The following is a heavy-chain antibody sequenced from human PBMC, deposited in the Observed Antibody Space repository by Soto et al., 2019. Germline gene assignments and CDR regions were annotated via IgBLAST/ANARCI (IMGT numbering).Heavy chain of an antibody. Sequence: QVQLVQSGAEVKKPGSSVKVSCKASGGTFSSYTISWVRQAPGQGLEWMGRIIPILGIANYAQKFQGRVTSTADKSTSTDYMELSSLRSEDTAVYYCARSPRTRVVVAATDNWFDPWGQGTLVTVSS. CDR1: GGTFSSYT. CDR3: ARSPRTRVVVAATDNWFDP. J-gene: IGHJ5*02. D-gene: IGHD2-15*01. V-gene: IGHV1-69*02. CDR2: IIPILGIA.